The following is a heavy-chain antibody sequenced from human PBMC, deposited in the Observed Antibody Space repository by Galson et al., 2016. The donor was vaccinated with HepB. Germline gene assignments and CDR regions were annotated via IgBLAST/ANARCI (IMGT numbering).Heavy chain of an antibody. CDR1: GFSFSTDGVA. CDR3: VHSSFDFYDSSAYSEN. CDR2: IHWDDDK. J-gene: IGHJ4*02. Sequence: PALVKPTQTLTLTCTFSGFSFSTDGVAVAWIRQPPGKALEWLALIHWDDDKRYSPSLQSRLTITKDPSKDQVVLTMTNMDPVDTATYYCVHSSFDFYDSSAYSENWGQGTLVSVSS. D-gene: IGHD3-22*01. V-gene: IGHV2-5*02.